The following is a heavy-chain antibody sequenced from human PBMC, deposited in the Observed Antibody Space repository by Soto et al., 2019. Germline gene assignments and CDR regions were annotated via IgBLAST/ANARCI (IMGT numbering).Heavy chain of an antibody. D-gene: IGHD3-22*01. CDR3: ESSSGYDSSGFHY. J-gene: IGHJ4*02. CDR2: INHSGST. Sequence: PSETLSLTCAVYGGSFSGYYWSWIRQPPGKGLEWIGEINHSGSTNYNPSLKSRVTISVDTSKNQFSLKLSSVTAADTAVYYCESSSGYDSSGFHYWGQGTLVTVS. CDR1: GGSFSGYY. V-gene: IGHV4-34*01.